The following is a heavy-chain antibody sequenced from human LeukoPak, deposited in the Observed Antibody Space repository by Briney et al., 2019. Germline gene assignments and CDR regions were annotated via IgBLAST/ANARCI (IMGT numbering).Heavy chain of an antibody. Sequence: SETLSLTCAVYGGSFSGYYWSWIRQPPGKGLEWIGEINHSGSTNYNPSLKSRVTISVDTSKNQFSLKLSSVTAGDTAVYYCASRARQGTDYWGQGTLVTVSS. CDR3: ASRARQGTDY. J-gene: IGHJ4*02. CDR2: INHSGST. CDR1: GGSFSGYY. V-gene: IGHV4-34*01. D-gene: IGHD1-1*01.